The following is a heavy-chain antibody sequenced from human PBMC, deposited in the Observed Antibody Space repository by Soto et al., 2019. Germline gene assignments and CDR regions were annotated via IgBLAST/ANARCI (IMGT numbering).Heavy chain of an antibody. D-gene: IGHD1-7*01. J-gene: IGHJ4*02. CDR3: TTSVPGTPRAFDY. CDR2: INSDGTTT. V-gene: IGHV3-74*01. CDR1: GFTFSGYW. Sequence: EAQVVESGGGVVQPGGSLRLSCAGSGFTFSGYWMHWVRQSPGKGLVWVSRINSDGTTTAYADSVKGRFTISSDNSKNTLYLQMSSLRAEDTAVYYCTTSVPGTPRAFDYCGQGNLVTVSS.